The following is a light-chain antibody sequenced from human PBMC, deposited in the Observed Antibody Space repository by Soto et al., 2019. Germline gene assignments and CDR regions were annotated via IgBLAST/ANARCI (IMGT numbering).Light chain of an antibody. CDR3: QQYDGWPRT. J-gene: IGKJ1*01. Sequence: EIVMTQSPATLSVSPGETATLSCRASQRVGINLAWYQQKPGQAPRLLIYSASTRASGIPDRFSGSGSGTEFTLTISSLQSEDFGFFYCQQYDGWPRTFGQGTKVEIK. V-gene: IGKV3-15*01. CDR1: QRVGIN. CDR2: SAS.